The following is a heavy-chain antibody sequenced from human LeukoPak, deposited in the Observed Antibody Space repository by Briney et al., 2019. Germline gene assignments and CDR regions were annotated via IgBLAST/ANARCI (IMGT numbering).Heavy chain of an antibody. D-gene: IGHD5-18*01. J-gene: IGHJ6*02. Sequence: GGSLRLSCAASGFSFSSYGMHWVRQAPGKGLEWVAVISYDGSNKYYADSVKGRFTISRDNSKNTLYLQMNSLRAEDTAVYYCAKDDSGYSYGGGYYYFYGMDVWGQGTTVTVSS. CDR3: AKDDSGYSYGGGYYYFYGMDV. CDR1: GFSFSSYG. V-gene: IGHV3-30*18. CDR2: ISYDGSNK.